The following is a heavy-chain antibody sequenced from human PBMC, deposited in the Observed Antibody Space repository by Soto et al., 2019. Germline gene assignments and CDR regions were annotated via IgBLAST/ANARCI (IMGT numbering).Heavy chain of an antibody. J-gene: IGHJ6*02. CDR1: RFSFSSYG. Sequence: QVQLVESGGGVVQPGRSLRLSCAASRFSFSSYGMHWVRQAPGKGLEWVAVVSEDGSNKFYVDSVKGRFTISRDNSNNMVYLQMESLRAEETDVYYCVKDTMVLVAPRAGYGMDVWGQGTTVIVSS. D-gene: IGHD3-10*01. V-gene: IGHV3-30*18. CDR2: VSEDGSNK. CDR3: VKDTMVLVAPRAGYGMDV.